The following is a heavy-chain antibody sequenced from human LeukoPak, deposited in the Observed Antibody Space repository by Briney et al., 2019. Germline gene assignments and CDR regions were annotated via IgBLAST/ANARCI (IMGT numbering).Heavy chain of an antibody. V-gene: IGHV3-30*03. CDR1: EFTFSSYG. CDR2: ISYDGGDK. D-gene: IGHD1-26*01. Sequence: WGSLRLSCAASEFTFSSYGIHWVRQAPGKGLEWVAIISYDGGDKYYADSVKGRFTISRDNSKNSLYLQMNSLKTEDTAVYYCAIQGGSGRKDFDYWGQGTLVTVSS. J-gene: IGHJ4*02. CDR3: AIQGGSGRKDFDY.